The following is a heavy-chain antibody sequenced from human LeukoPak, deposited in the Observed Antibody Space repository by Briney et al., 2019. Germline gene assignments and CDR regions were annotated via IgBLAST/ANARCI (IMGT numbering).Heavy chain of an antibody. J-gene: IGHJ4*02. V-gene: IGHV4-30-4*08. CDR2: IYYSGST. D-gene: IGHD3-3*01. Sequence: SETLSLTCTVSGGSISSGDYYWSWIRQSPGKGLEWIGYIYYSGSTYYNPSLKSRFTISVDTSKNQFSLKLNSVTAADTAVYYCARRRFLEWFTDYWGQGTLVTVSS. CDR1: GGSISSGDYY. CDR3: ARRRFLEWFTDY.